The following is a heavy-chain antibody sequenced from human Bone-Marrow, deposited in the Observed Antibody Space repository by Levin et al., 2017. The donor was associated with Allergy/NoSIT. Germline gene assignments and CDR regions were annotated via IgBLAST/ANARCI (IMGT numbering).Heavy chain of an antibody. CDR3: ARGVRGHSYGNDY. D-gene: IGHD5-18*01. CDR1: GDTLSDLS. V-gene: IGHV1-24*01. J-gene: IGHJ4*02. CDR2: FDPEEDET. Sequence: GESLKISCKVSGDTLSDLSMHWVRQAPGKGLEWMGGFDPEEDETTYSKKFQGRVTMTEDTSTNTASMELSSLTSEDTAMYYCARGVRGHSYGNDYWGQGTLVTVSS.